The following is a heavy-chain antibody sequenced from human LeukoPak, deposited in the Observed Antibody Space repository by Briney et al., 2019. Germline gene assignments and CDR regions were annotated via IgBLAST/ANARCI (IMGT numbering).Heavy chain of an antibody. CDR1: GYTFTNYG. V-gene: IGHV1-18*01. CDR2: ISGYNGNT. J-gene: IGHJ5*02. D-gene: IGHD1-26*01. CDR3: ATPRGYSGSYQGWFDP. Sequence: GASVKVSCKASGYTFTNYGISWVRQAPGQGLEWMGWISGYNGNTKHAQKVQGRVTMTEDTSTDTAYMELSSLRSEDTAVYYCATPRGYSGSYQGWFDPWGQGTLVTVSS.